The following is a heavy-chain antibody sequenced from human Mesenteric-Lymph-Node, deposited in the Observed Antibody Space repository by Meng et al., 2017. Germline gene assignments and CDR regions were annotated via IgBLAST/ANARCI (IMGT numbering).Heavy chain of an antibody. V-gene: IGHV7-4-1*04. CDR1: GYTLTTYA. Sequence: QVQPVQTGSELKKPGASVKVSCKASGYTLTTYAMNWVRQAPGQGLEWMGWINTNTGNPTYAQGFTGRFVFSLDTSVNMAYLQITSLKAEDTAVYYCVRGDWFDPWGQGTLVTVSS. J-gene: IGHJ5*02. CDR2: INTNTGNP. CDR3: VRGDWFDP.